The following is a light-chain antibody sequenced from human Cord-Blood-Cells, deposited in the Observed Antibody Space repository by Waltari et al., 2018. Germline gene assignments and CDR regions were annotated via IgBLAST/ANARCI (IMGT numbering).Light chain of an antibody. CDR2: GAS. CDR1: QSVSSSY. Sequence: IVLTQSPGTLALSPGARATLSCRASQSVSSSYLDWYQQKPGQAPRLLIYGASSRATGIPYRFSGSGSGTDFTLTISRLEPEDFAVYYCQQYGSSPRTFGQGTKVEIK. J-gene: IGKJ1*01. CDR3: QQYGSSPRT. V-gene: IGKV3-20*01.